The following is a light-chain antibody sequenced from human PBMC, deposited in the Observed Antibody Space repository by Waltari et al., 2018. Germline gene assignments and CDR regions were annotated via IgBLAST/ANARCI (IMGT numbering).Light chain of an antibody. CDR3: QQYDNYWT. J-gene: IGKJ1*01. V-gene: IGKV1-5*03. CDR1: QSITNW. Sequence: DIQMTQSPSTLSASIGDRVTITCRASQSITNWLAWYQQKPGKAPKLLIYKASNLESGAPSRFCGSGSGTEFTLTISSLQPDDFATYYCQQYDNYWTFGQGTKVEIK. CDR2: KAS.